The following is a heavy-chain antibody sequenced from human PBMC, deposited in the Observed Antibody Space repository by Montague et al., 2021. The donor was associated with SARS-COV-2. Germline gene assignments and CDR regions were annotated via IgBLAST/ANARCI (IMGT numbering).Heavy chain of an antibody. Sequence: SLRLSCAASGFTFSHYDMSWFRQAPGKGLEWVSYISFRSSATNYSDSVRGRFTISRDDAKNAVYLQMHSLRVEDTALYFCARDHRAYSSTWIVDYRGQGTVVTVSA. D-gene: IGHD6-13*01. CDR2: ISFRSSAT. J-gene: IGHJ4*02. V-gene: IGHV3-11*06. CDR1: GFTFSHYD. CDR3: ARDHRAYSSTWIVDY.